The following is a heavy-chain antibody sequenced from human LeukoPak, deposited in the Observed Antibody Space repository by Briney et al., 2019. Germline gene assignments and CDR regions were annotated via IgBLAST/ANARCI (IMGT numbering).Heavy chain of an antibody. CDR3: TTWVGAHFDF. CDR2: IDGPTFRT. J-gene: IGHJ4*02. D-gene: IGHD1-26*01. V-gene: IGHV3-23*01. Sequence: AGGSLRLSCAASGFTFSNAWMSWVRQAPGKGLEWVSTIDGPTFRTHYADSVMGRFTISRDNSKNTLYLQMNSLRAEDTAVYFCTTWVGAHFDFWGQGTLVTVSS. CDR1: GFTFSNAW.